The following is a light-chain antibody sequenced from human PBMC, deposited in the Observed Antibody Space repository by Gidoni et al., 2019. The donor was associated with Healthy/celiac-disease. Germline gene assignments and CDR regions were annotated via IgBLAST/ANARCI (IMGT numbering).Light chain of an antibody. J-gene: IGKJ2*04. Sequence: EILMTQSRATLSVSPGERATLSCRASQSVSSNLAWYQQKPGQAPRLLIYGASTRATGIPARFSGSGSGTEFTLTISSLQSEDFAVYYCQQYNNWPPCSFGQGTKLEIK. V-gene: IGKV3-15*01. CDR3: QQYNNWPPCS. CDR1: QSVSSN. CDR2: GAS.